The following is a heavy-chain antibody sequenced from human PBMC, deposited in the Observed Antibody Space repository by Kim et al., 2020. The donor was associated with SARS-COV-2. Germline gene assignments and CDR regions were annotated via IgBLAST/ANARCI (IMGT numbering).Heavy chain of an antibody. V-gene: IGHV1-3*01. D-gene: IGHD1-1*01. Sequence: ASVKVSCKASGYTFTTYAMHWVRQAPGQRLEWMGWINPASGETKYSQKFHGGVTISRDTSASTVYMELSSMRSEDTAVYYCARDDWNAAGSYFAYWGQGT. J-gene: IGHJ4*02. CDR3: ARDDWNAAGSYFAY. CDR2: INPASGET. CDR1: GYTFTTYA.